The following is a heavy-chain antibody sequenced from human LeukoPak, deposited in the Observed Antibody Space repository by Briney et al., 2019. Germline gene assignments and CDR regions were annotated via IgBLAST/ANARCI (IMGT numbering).Heavy chain of an antibody. CDR1: GFTSSSYA. V-gene: IGHV3-23*01. Sequence: PGGSLRLXCAASGFTSSSYAMSWVRQAPGKGLEWVSAISGSGGSTYYADSVKGRFTISRDNSKNTLYLQMNSLRAEDTAVYYCAKDQVVVAATEVPEFDYWGQGTLVTVSS. CDR2: ISGSGGST. CDR3: AKDQVVVAATEVPEFDY. D-gene: IGHD2-15*01. J-gene: IGHJ4*02.